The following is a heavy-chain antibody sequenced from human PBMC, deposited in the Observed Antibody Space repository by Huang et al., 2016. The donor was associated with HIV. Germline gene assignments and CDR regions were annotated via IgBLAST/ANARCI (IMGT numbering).Heavy chain of an antibody. J-gene: IGHJ5*01. CDR2: ISFDGKNT. CDR3: VKGVSQIGDSDS. V-gene: IGHV3-30*18. Sequence: QVHLVESGGGVVRPGRSLRLSCTASGFTFRRYGMHWVRQAPGKGLEWLGVISFDGKNTYYADSGKGRITLTRDNFKNIVHLQLRSLRPEDTALYYCVKGVSQIGDSDSWGQGALVIVSS. CDR1: GFTFRRYG.